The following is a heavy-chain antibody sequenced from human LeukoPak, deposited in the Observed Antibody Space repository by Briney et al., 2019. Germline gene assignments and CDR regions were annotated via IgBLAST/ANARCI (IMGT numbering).Heavy chain of an antibody. V-gene: IGHV3-30*03. CDR2: ISYDGSNK. Sequence: GGSLRLSCAASGSTFSSYGMHWVRQAPGKGLEWVAVISYDGSNKYYADSVKGRFTISRDNSKNTLYLQMNSLRAEDTAVYYCAREAGSYTEFDYWGQGTLVTVSS. J-gene: IGHJ4*02. D-gene: IGHD1-26*01. CDR3: AREAGSYTEFDY. CDR1: GSTFSSYG.